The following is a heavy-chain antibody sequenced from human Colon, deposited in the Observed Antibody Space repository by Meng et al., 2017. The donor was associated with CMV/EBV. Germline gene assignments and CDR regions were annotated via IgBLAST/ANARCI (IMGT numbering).Heavy chain of an antibody. CDR3: ARDREFAMDV. J-gene: IGHJ6*02. CDR1: GYSFTGYY. Sequence: ASVKVSCKASGYSFTGYYLHWVRQAPGQGLEWMGRINPFSGATSFEEKFQGRVAMTADSSTTTAYMELRRLINDDSAVYYCARDREFAMDVWGQGTTVTVSS. V-gene: IGHV1-2*02. CDR2: INPFSGAT.